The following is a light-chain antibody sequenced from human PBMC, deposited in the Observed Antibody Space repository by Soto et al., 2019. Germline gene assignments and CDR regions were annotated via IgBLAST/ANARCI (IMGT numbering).Light chain of an antibody. CDR3: GTWDSSLSAVV. CDR1: SSNIGNNY. Sequence: QSVLTQPPSVSAAPGQKVTSSCSGSSSNIGNNYVSWYQQLPGTAPKLLIYDNNKQPSGIPDRFSGSKSGTSATLGITGLQTGDEADYYCGTWDSSLSAVVFGGGTKLTVL. CDR2: DNN. J-gene: IGLJ2*01. V-gene: IGLV1-51*01.